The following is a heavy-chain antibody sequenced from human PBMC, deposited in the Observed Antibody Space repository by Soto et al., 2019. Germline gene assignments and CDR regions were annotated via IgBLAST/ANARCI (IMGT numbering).Heavy chain of an antibody. V-gene: IGHV1-18*04. CDR2: ISAYNGNT. CDR1: GYAFSDHG. D-gene: IGHD6-6*01. CDR3: ARDHRYSSSFFDS. Sequence: QVRLVLSGDELKKPGATIEGSCKASGYAFSDHGISWVRQAPGQGLEWIGWISAYNGNTNYAQKFKGRVTVTTDASTTTAYMEVRSMTSDDTAVYYCARDHRYSSSFFDSWSQGTLITVSS. J-gene: IGHJ4*02.